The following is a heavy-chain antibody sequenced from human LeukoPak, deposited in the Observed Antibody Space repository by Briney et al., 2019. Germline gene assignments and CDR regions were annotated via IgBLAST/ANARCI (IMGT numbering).Heavy chain of an antibody. CDR1: GESFSAYY. V-gene: IGHV4-34*01. J-gene: IGHJ4*02. D-gene: IGHD5-24*01. CDR3: ARHFRRMATTKKGFDY. Sequence: SETLSLTCAVYGESFSAYYWSWIRQPPGKGLEWIGEINHSGRTIYNPSLTSRVTISVDTSKNQFSLKLSSVTAADTAVYYCARHFRRMATTKKGFDYWGQGTLVTVSS. CDR2: INHSGRT.